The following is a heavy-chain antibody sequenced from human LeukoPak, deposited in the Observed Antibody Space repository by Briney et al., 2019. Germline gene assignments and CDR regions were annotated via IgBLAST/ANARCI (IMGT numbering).Heavy chain of an antibody. CDR3: ARDVGDYDEGDYFDY. CDR1: EFTFSSYA. Sequence: PGRSLRLSCAASEFTFSSYAMHWVRQAPGKGLEWVAVISYDGSNKYYADSVKGRFTISRDNSKNTLYLQMNSLRAEDTAVYYCARDVGDYDEGDYFDYWGQGTLVTVSS. V-gene: IGHV3-30-3*01. D-gene: IGHD4-17*01. CDR2: ISYDGSNK. J-gene: IGHJ4*02.